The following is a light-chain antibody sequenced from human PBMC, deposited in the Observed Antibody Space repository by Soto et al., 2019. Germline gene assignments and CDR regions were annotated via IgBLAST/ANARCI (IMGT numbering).Light chain of an antibody. J-gene: IGLJ2*01. CDR1: SSNNGAGYD. CDR2: GNI. Sequence: QSVLTQPPSVSGAPGQRVALSCAGTSSNNGAGYDVHWYQHLPGTAPKLLIFGNINRPAGVPDRFSGSKSGTSASLAITGLQAADEGYYYCQTYDTGVSGSIFGGGTKLTVL. CDR3: QTYDTGVSGSI. V-gene: IGLV1-40*01.